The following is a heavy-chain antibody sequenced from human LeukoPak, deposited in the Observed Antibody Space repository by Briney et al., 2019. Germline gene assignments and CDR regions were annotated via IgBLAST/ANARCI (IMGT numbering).Heavy chain of an antibody. J-gene: IGHJ4*02. CDR1: GFTFSGSA. CDR3: TFPSVRPTGRAYCGGDCYSTSVHY. Sequence: GGSLTLSCAASGFTFSGSAMHWVRQASGKGLEWVGRIRSKANSYATAYAASVKGRFTISRDDSKNTAYLQMNSLKTEDTAVYYCTFPSVRPTGRAYCGGDCYSTSVHYWGQGTLVTVSS. V-gene: IGHV3-73*01. CDR2: IRSKANSYAT. D-gene: IGHD2-21*02.